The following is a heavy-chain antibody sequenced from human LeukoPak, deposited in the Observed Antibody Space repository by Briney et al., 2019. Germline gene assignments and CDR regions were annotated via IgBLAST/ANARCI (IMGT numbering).Heavy chain of an antibody. Sequence: PGGSLRLSCAASLFTFSSYAMTCVRQAPGKGLEWVSTINPSGGDTYYADSVRGRFTISRDNSKKTLYLQIDSLRAEDTAVYYCAKAYNYGSGSYYSFFDNWGQGTLVTVSS. CDR2: INPSGGDT. J-gene: IGHJ4*02. CDR1: LFTFSSYA. CDR3: AKAYNYGSGSYYSFFDN. V-gene: IGHV3-23*01. D-gene: IGHD3-10*01.